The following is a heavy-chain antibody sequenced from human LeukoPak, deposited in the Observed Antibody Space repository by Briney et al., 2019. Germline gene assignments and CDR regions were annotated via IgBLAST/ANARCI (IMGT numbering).Heavy chain of an antibody. D-gene: IGHD4-17*01. Sequence: GGSLRLSCAASGFTVSSNYMSWVRQAPGKGLEWVSIIFSGGRIDYADSVKGRFTISRDSSKNTLYLQMNSLRAEDTALYYCARVEVTTSSDVFDIWGQGTTVTVSS. V-gene: IGHV3-53*01. CDR1: GFTVSSNY. CDR2: IFSGGRI. J-gene: IGHJ3*02. CDR3: ARVEVTTSSDVFDI.